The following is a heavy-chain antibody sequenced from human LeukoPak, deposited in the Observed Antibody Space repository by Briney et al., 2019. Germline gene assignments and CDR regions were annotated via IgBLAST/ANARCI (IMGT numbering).Heavy chain of an antibody. CDR1: GVSTSSGY. J-gene: IGHJ5*02. D-gene: IGHD3-10*01. Sequence: SETLSLTCTVSGVSTSSGYWSWIRQPAGKGLEWLGRVSTSLTTYYNPSLKGRVTMSLDTSENQFSLKLSSVTAADTAVYFCARGYGSGSYSAWGQGTLVTVFS. CDR3: ARGYGSGSYSA. V-gene: IGHV4-4*07. CDR2: VSTSLTT.